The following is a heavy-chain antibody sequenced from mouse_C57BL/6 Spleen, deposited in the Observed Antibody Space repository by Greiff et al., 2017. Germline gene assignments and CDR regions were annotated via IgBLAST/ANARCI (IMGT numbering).Heavy chain of an antibody. J-gene: IGHJ4*01. CDR3: ARGRVGKIRGAMDY. Sequence: QVHVKQPGAELVKPGASVKLSCKASGYTFTSYWMPWVKPRPGQGLEWIGEIDPSDSYTNYNQKFKGKATLTVDTSSSTAYMQLSSLTSEDSAVYYCARGRVGKIRGAMDYWGQGTSVTVSS. CDR2: IDPSDSYT. CDR1: GYTFTSYW. V-gene: IGHV1-50*01.